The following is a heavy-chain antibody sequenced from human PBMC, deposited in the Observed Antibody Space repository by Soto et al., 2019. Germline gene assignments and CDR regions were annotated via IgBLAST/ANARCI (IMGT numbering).Heavy chain of an antibody. CDR3: STSVYCSTTSCFYYYGLDG. CDR2: IIPIFVTE. J-gene: IGHJ6*02. Sequence: QVQLVQSGAEVKKPGSSVKVSCKVSGGTFSSHSINWVRQAPGQGPEWMGGIIPIFVTENYAQKFQGRVTITADESTSTAYIELSSLTSEDTALYYCSTSVYCSTTSCFYYYGLDGWGQGTTVIVSS. CDR1: GGTFSSHS. D-gene: IGHD2-2*01. V-gene: IGHV1-69*01.